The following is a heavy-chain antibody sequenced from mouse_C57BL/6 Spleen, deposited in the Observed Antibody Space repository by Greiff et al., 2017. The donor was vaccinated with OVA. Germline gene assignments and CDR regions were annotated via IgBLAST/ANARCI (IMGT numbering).Heavy chain of an antibody. CDR2: IYPGDGDT. CDR3: ARWGYYYGSSS. V-gene: IGHV1-80*01. CDR1: GYAFSSYW. D-gene: IGHD1-1*01. Sequence: QVQLQQSGAELVKPGASVKISCKASGYAFSSYWMNWVKQRPGKGLEWIGQIYPGDGDTNYNGKFKGKATLTADKSSSTAYMQLSSLTSEDSAVYFCARWGYYYGSSSWGQGTTLTVSS. J-gene: IGHJ2*01.